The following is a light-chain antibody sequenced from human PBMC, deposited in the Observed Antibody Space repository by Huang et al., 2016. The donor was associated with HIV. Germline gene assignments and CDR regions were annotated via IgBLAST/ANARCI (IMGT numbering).Light chain of an antibody. J-gene: IGKJ5*01. CDR1: QDIGTS. V-gene: IGKV1-13*02. Sequence: HLTQSPPSLSASVGDSVSISCRASQDIGTSLAWYQPRTGRAPKLLISGASTLQTGVPSRFSGDSAGTFFTLFITDLQPEDFATYYCQQLHAYPITFGQGTRLDMK. CDR3: QQLHAYPIT. CDR2: GAS.